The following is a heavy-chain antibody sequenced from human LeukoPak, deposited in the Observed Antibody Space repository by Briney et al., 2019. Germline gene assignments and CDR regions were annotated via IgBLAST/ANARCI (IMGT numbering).Heavy chain of an antibody. J-gene: IGHJ4*02. CDR1: GYTFIDYY. Sequence: GASVKVSCKASGYTFIDYYIHWVRQAPGQGLEWMGWINPNSGGTSYAQKFQGRVTLTRDTSINTAYMELSSLKSDDTAVYYCARMDSMVSSDDYWGQGTLVTVSS. CDR3: ARMDSMVSSDDY. D-gene: IGHD3-10*01. V-gene: IGHV1-2*02. CDR2: INPNSGGT.